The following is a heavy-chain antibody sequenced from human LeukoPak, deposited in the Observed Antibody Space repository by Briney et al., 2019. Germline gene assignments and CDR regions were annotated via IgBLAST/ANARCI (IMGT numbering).Heavy chain of an antibody. CDR2: INPSGGIT. Sequence: GASVKVSCKASGYTFTSYYMHWVRQAPGQGLEWMGIINPSGGITRAAQKFQGRLTMTRDTSTSTVYMELSSLRSEDTAVYYCARIFIAAAGPSFDYWGRGTLVTVSS. CDR1: GYTFTSYY. V-gene: IGHV1-46*01. CDR3: ARIFIAAAGPSFDY. J-gene: IGHJ4*02. D-gene: IGHD6-13*01.